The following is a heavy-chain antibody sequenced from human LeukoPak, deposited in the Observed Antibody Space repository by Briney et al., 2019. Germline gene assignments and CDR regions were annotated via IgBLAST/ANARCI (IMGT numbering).Heavy chain of an antibody. CDR2: IYYSGST. D-gene: IGHD3-10*01. CDR1: GGSISSYY. Sequence: SETLSLTCTVSGGSISSYYWSWIRQPPGKGLEWIGYIYYSGSTNYNPSLKSRVTISEDTSKNQFSPKLSSVTAADTAVYYCARDSGTTGEVRFDPWGQGTLVTVSS. V-gene: IGHV4-59*12. J-gene: IGHJ5*02. CDR3: ARDSGTTGEVRFDP.